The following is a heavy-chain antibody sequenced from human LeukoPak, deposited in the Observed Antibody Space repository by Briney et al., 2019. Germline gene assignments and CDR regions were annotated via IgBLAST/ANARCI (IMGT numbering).Heavy chain of an antibody. V-gene: IGHV1-24*01. CDR3: AIAYGSGFNWFDP. D-gene: IGHD3-10*01. CDR1: GYTLTGLS. CDR2: FDPEDGET. J-gene: IGHJ5*02. Sequence: RRASVKVSCKVSGYTLTGLSMHWVRQAPGIGLEWMGGFDPEDGETIYAQKFQGRVTMTEDTSTDTAYMELSSLRSEDTAVYYCAIAYGSGFNWFDPWGQGTLVTVSS.